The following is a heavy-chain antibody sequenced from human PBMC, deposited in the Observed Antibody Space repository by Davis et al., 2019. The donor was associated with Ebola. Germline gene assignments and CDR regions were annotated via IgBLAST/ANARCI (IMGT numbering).Heavy chain of an antibody. CDR3: ASLIEVDTAMVAFDY. V-gene: IGHV3-11*04. J-gene: IGHJ4*02. CDR1: GFTFSDYY. Sequence: GESLKISCAASGFTFSDYYMSWIRQAPGKGLEWVSYISSSGSTIYYADSVKGRFTISRDNAKNSLYLQMNSLRAEDTAVYYCASLIEVDTAMVAFDYRGQGALVTVSS. CDR2: ISSSGSTI. D-gene: IGHD5-18*01.